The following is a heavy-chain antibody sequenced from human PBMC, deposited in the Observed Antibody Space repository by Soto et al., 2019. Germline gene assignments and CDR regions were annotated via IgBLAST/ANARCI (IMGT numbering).Heavy chain of an antibody. CDR3: ARDLITMVRGVIYYYGMDV. V-gene: IGHV3-11*01. CDR1: GFTFSDYY. D-gene: IGHD3-10*01. CDR2: ISSSGSTI. Sequence: PGGSLRLSCAASGFTFSDYYMSWIRQAPGKGLEWVSYISSSGSTIYYADSVKGRFTISRDNAKNSLYLQMNSLRAEDTAVYYCARDLITMVRGVIYYYGMDVWGQGTTVTVSS. J-gene: IGHJ6*02.